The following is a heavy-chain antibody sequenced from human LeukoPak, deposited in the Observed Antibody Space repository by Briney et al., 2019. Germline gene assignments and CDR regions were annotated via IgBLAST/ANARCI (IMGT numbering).Heavy chain of an antibody. V-gene: IGHV3-15*01. CDR3: TTGGYGGQFDY. Sequence: GGSLRLSCAASGFAFSNAWMSWVRQAPGKGLEMVGRIKSKTDGGTTDYAAPVKGRFTISRDDSKNTLYLQMNSLKTEDTAVYYCTTGGYGGQFDYWGQGTLVTVSS. J-gene: IGHJ4*02. CDR2: IKSKTDGGTT. D-gene: IGHD5-12*01. CDR1: GFAFSNAW.